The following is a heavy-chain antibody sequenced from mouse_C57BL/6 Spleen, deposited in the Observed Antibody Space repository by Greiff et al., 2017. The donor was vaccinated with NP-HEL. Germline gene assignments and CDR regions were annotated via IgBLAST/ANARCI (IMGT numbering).Heavy chain of an antibody. V-gene: IGHV1-7*01. CDR1: GYTFTSYW. CDR2: INPSSGYT. Sequence: VQLQQSGAELAKPGASVKLSCKASGYTFTSYWMHWVKQRPGQGLEWIGYINPSSGYTKYNQKFQDKATLTADKSSSTAYMQLSSLTYEDAAVYDCARDTMGTHYYAMDYWGQGTSVTVSS. D-gene: IGHD2-14*01. J-gene: IGHJ4*01. CDR3: ARDTMGTHYYAMDY.